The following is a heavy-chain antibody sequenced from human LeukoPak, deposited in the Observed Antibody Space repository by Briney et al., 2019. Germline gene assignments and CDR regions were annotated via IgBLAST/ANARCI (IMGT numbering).Heavy chain of an antibody. CDR3: AGRIVGATIPPKAFDI. CDR2: MNPNSGNT. J-gene: IGHJ3*02. Sequence: ASVKVSCKASGYTFTSYDINWVRQATGQGLEWMGWMNPNSGNTGYAQKFQGRVTMTRNTSISTAYMELSSLRSEDTAVYYCAGRIVGATIPPKAFDIWGRGTMVTVSS. CDR1: GYTFTSYD. V-gene: IGHV1-8*01. D-gene: IGHD1-26*01.